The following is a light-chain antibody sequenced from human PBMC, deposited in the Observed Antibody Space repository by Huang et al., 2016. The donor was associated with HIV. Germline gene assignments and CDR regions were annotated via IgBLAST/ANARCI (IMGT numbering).Light chain of an antibody. J-gene: IGKJ3*01. Sequence: DIVMTQSPLSLAVTPGESASISCRSSQSFLNSNGYNYLDWYLQKPGQSPQLLIYMGSNRAAGVPDRVRGSGTGTDFTLKISRVEAEDVGVYYCMEALQTPLTFGPGTKVDIK. CDR1: QSFLNSNGYNY. CDR3: MEALQTPLT. CDR2: MGS. V-gene: IGKV2-28*01.